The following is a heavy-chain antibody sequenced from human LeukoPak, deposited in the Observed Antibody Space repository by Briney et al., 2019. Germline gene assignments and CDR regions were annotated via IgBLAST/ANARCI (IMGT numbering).Heavy chain of an antibody. CDR1: GGSFSGYY. D-gene: IGHD3-10*01. CDR2: INHSGST. Sequence: SETLSLTCAVYGGSFSGYYWSWIRQPLGKGLEWIGEINHSGSTNYNPSLKSRVTISVDTSKNQFSLKLSSVTAADTAVYYCARDPSRVQGVGFDYWGQGTPVTVSS. CDR3: ARDPSRVQGVGFDY. V-gene: IGHV4-34*01. J-gene: IGHJ4*02.